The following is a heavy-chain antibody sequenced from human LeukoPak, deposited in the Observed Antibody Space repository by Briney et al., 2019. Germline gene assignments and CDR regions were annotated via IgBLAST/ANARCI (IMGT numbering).Heavy chain of an antibody. CDR1: GFTFSSYW. CDR2: INTDGSST. Sequence: GGSLRLSCAASGFTFSSYWMHWVRQAPGKGLVWVSRINTDGSSTSYADSVKGRFTISRDNAKNSLYLEMTRLRVEDTAVYYCARERGYYDFWNSSSNSFDFWGRGTMVTVSS. CDR3: ARERGYYDFWNSSSNSFDF. J-gene: IGHJ3*01. D-gene: IGHD3-3*01. V-gene: IGHV3-74*01.